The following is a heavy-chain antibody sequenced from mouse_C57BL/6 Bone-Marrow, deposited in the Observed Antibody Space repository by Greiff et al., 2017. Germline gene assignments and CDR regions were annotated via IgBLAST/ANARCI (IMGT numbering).Heavy chain of an antibody. CDR2: IHPNSGST. D-gene: IGHD4-1*01. V-gene: IGHV1-64*01. CDR3: AITGRAWFAY. J-gene: IGHJ3*01. CDR1: GYTFTSYW. Sequence: VQLQQPGAELVKPGASVKLSCKASGYTFTSYWMHWVKQRPGQGLEWIGMIHPNSGSTNYNEQLKSKATLTVDKSSSTAYMQLSSLTSEDSAVYYCAITGRAWFAYGGQGTLVTVAA.